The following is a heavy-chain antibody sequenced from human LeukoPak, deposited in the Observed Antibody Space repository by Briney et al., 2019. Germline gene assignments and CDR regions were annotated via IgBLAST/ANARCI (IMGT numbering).Heavy chain of an antibody. CDR1: GGSISSGSYY. D-gene: IGHD5-18*01. Sequence: SQTLSLTGTVLGGSISSGSYYWSWIRQPAGKGLEWVGRIYTSGSTNSNPSLKGRVSISVDTSKTQFALKLSSVTAADTAVYYCARVRQGGQLDYWGQGTLVTVAS. CDR3: ARVRQGGQLDY. CDR2: IYTSGST. J-gene: IGHJ4*02. V-gene: IGHV4-61*02.